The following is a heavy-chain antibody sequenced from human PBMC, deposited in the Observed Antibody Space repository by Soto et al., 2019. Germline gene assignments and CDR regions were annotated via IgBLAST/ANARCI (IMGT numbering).Heavy chain of an antibody. Sequence: GGSLRLSCAASGFTFSSYGMHWVRQAPGKGLEWVAVISYDGSNKYYADSVKGRFTISRDNSKNTLYLQMNSLRAEDTAVYYCAKYIYGEGILWWWGQGTLVTVSS. CDR1: GFTFSSYG. V-gene: IGHV3-30*18. J-gene: IGHJ4*02. CDR2: ISYDGSNK. D-gene: IGHD2-21*01. CDR3: AKYIYGEGILWW.